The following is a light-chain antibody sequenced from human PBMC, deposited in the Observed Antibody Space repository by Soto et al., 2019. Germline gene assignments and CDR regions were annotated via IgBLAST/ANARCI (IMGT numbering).Light chain of an antibody. J-gene: IGKJ5*01. CDR1: QAVGDK. V-gene: IGKV3-15*01. CDR2: GAS. Sequence: ETVMKQSPATLSVSPGEGVTLSCRASQAVGDKLAWYQQKPGQAPRLLIHGASTRATDIPDRFSGSGSGTHFTLSISSLQPEDSAVYYCQQYNDWRTFGQGTRLEIK. CDR3: QQYNDWRT.